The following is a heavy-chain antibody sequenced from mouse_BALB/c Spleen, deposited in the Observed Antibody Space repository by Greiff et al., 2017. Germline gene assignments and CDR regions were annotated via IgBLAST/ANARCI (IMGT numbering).Heavy chain of an antibody. V-gene: IGHV5-4*02. J-gene: IGHJ2*01. Sequence: EVHLVESGGGLVKPGGSLKLSCAASGFTFSDYYMYWVRQTPEKRLEWVATISDGGSYTYYPDSVKGRFTISRDNAKNTLYLQMSSLRSEDTAMYYCARITTVVAPHFDYWGQGTTLTVSS. CDR2: ISDGGSYT. CDR1: GFTFSDYY. CDR3: ARITTVVAPHFDY. D-gene: IGHD1-1*01.